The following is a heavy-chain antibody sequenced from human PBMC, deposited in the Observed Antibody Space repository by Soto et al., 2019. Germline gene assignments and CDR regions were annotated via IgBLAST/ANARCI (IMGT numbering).Heavy chain of an antibody. D-gene: IGHD2-15*01. CDR1: GGTFSSYT. CDR2: IIPILGIA. J-gene: IGHJ6*02. V-gene: IGHV1-69*08. CDR3: ARDSLVVVAAGYYGMDV. Sequence: QVQLVQSGAEVKKPGSSVKVSCKASGGTFSSYTISWVRQAPGQGLEWMGRIIPILGIANYAQKFQGRVTITADKSTGTAYMELSSLRAEDTAVYYGARDSLVVVAAGYYGMDVWGQGSTVTVSS.